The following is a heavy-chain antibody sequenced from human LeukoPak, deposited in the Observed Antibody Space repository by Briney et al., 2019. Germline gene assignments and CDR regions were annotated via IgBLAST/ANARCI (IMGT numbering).Heavy chain of an antibody. CDR3: ARGFYGSGSYYNGSFDY. D-gene: IGHD3-10*01. CDR1: GGSFSGYY. V-gene: IGHV4-34*01. Sequence: SETLSLTCAVYGGSFSGYYWSWIRQPPGKGLEWMGEINHSGSTNYNPSPKSRVTISVDTSKNQFSLKLKSVTAADTAVYYCARGFYGSGSYYNGSFDYWGQGTLVTVSS. CDR2: INHSGST. J-gene: IGHJ4*02.